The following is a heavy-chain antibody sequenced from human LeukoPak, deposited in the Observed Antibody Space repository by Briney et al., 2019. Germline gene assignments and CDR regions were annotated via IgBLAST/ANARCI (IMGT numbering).Heavy chain of an antibody. CDR2: ISWYSGTV. D-gene: IGHD6-19*01. J-gene: IGHJ4*02. V-gene: IGHV3-9*01. CDR3: ARVSGYSTGWSSFDY. CDR1: GFTFHDYA. Sequence: GRSLRLSCAASGFTFHDYAMHWVRQAPGKGLEWVSGISWYSGTVGYADSVKGRFIISRDNAKNSLYLHMNSLRSEDTALYYCARVSGYSTGWSSFDYWGQGALVIVSS.